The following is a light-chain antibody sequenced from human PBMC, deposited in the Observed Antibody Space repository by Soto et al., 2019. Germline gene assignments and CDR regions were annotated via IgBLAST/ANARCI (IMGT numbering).Light chain of an antibody. CDR1: QTVIHNH. CDR3: QQYGSSPIT. Sequence: EIVLTQSPDTLSLSPGERATLSCRASQTVIHNHLAWHQQKPGQAPRLLIYDASNRAPGIPARFSGSGSGTDFTLTISRLEPEDFAVYYCQQYGSSPITFGQGTRLEIK. J-gene: IGKJ5*01. CDR2: DAS. V-gene: IGKV3-20*01.